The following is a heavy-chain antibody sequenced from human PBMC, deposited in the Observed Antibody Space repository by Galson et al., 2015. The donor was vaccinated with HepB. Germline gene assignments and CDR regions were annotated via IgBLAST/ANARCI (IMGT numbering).Heavy chain of an antibody. CDR2: IYYSGST. CDR3: ARVLFGSSWPDAFDI. J-gene: IGHJ3*02. D-gene: IGHD6-13*01. V-gene: IGHV4-39*07. CDR1: STYS. Sequence: STYSMDWVRQAPGKGLEWIGSIYYSGSTYYNPSLKSRVTISVDTSKNQFSLKLSSVTAADTAVYYCARVLFGSSWPDAFDIWGQGTMVTVSS.